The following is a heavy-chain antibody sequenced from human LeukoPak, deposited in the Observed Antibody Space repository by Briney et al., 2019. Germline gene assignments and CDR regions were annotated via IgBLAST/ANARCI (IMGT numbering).Heavy chain of an antibody. CDR1: GGTFSSYA. J-gene: IGHJ5*02. Sequence: GASVKVSCKASGGTFSSYAISWVRQAPGQGLEWMGRIIPILGIANYAQKFQGRVTITADKSTSTAYMELSSLRSEDTAVYYCARAHPSESGGGTGTTNWFDPWGQGTLVTVSS. V-gene: IGHV1-69*04. CDR3: ARAHPSESGGGTGTTNWFDP. D-gene: IGHD1-7*01. CDR2: IIPILGIA.